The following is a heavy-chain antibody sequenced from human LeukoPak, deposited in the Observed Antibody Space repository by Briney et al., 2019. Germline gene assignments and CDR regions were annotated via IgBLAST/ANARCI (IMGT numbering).Heavy chain of an antibody. CDR2: IYYSGST. CDR1: GGSISSYY. V-gene: IGHV4-59*04. D-gene: IGHD3-22*01. J-gene: IGHJ5*02. Sequence: SETLSLTCTVSGGSISSYYWSWIRQPPGKGLEWIGYIYYSGSTYYNPSLKSRVTISVDTSKNQFSLKLSSVTAADTAVYYCARRGYYYGRSTYQTVWFDPWGQGTLVTVSS. CDR3: ARRGYYYGRSTYQTVWFDP.